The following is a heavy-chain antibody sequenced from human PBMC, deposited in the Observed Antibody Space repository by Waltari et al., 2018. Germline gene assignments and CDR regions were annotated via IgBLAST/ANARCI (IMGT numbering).Heavy chain of an antibody. J-gene: IGHJ3*02. CDR1: GNTFTSYY. CDR2: INPSGDST. CDR3: AREAVAVGGAAFDI. D-gene: IGHD6-19*01. Sequence: QVQLVQSGAEVKKPGASVKVSCKASGNTFTSYYMHWVRQAPGQGLEWMGIINPSGDSTTYAQKFQGIVTMTRDTSTSTVYMELSSLRSEDTAVYYCAREAVAVGGAAFDIWGQGTMVTVSS. V-gene: IGHV1-46*01.